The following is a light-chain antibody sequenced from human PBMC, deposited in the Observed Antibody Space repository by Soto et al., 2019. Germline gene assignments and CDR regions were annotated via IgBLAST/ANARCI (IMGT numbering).Light chain of an antibody. J-gene: IGKJ5*01. CDR3: QQYGSSPPAT. V-gene: IGKV3-20*01. CDR2: GAS. CDR1: QSVSSSY. Sequence: EIVLTQSPGTLCLSPGERATLSCLASQSVSSSYLAWYQQKPGQAPRLLIYGASSRATGIPDRFSGSGSGTDFTLTISRLEPEDFAVYYCQQYGSSPPATFGQGTRLEIK.